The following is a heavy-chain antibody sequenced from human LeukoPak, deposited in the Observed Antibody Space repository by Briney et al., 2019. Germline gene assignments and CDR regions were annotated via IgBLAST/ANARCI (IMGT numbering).Heavy chain of an antibody. CDR2: INHSGST. CDR3: AREAVAGCDY. CDR1: GGSFSGYY. Sequence: TSETLSLTCAVYGGSFSGYYWSWIRQPPGKGLEWIGEINHSGSTNYNPSLKSRVTISVDTSKNQFSLKLSSVTAADTAVYYCAREAVAGCDYWGQGTLVTVSS. D-gene: IGHD6-19*01. J-gene: IGHJ4*02. V-gene: IGHV4-34*01.